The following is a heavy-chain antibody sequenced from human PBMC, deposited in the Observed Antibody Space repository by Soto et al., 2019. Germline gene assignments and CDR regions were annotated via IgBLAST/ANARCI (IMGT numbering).Heavy chain of an antibody. CDR2: IYYNGNT. CDR1: GGSIRSYF. D-gene: IGHD3-10*01. J-gene: IGHJ5*02. Sequence: SSATLSLTCTFSGGSIRSYFWSWIRQSPGKGLEWIGYIYYNGNTNYNPSLASRVTISVDTSKNHFSLKLNSVTVADTAVYYCARGGASSRWLDPWGQGTLVTVSS. V-gene: IGHV4-59*01. CDR3: ARGGASSRWLDP.